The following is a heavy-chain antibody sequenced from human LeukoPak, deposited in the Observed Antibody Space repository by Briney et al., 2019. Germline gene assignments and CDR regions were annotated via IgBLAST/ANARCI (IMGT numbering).Heavy chain of an antibody. Sequence: SETLSLTCTVSGGSISSGGYYWSWIRQHPGKGLEWIGYIYYSGSTYYNPSLKSRVTISVDTSKNQFSLKLSSVTAADTAVYYCARDYYGSGSYSYWGQGTQVTVSS. D-gene: IGHD3-10*01. V-gene: IGHV4-31*03. CDR2: IYYSGST. CDR1: GGSISSGGYY. J-gene: IGHJ4*02. CDR3: ARDYYGSGSYSY.